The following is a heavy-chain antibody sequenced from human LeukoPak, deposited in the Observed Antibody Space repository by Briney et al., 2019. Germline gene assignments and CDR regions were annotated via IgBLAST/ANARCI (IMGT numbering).Heavy chain of an antibody. V-gene: IGHV4-34*01. CDR1: GGSFSCYY. CDR2: INHSGST. CDR3: AREHGSYDAFDI. D-gene: IGHD1-26*01. J-gene: IGHJ3*02. Sequence: SETLSLTCAVYGGSFSCYYWSWIRQPPGKGLEWIGEINHSGSTNYNPSLKSRVTISVDTPKNQFSLKLSSVTAADTAVYYCAREHGSYDAFDIWGQGTMVTVSS.